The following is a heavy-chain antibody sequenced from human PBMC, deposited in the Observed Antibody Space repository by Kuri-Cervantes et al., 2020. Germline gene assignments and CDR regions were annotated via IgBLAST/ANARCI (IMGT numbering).Heavy chain of an antibody. Sequence: GGSLRLSCAASGFTVSSNYMSWVRQAPGKGLEWVSVIYSGGSTYYADSVMGRFTISRDNSKNTLYLQMNSLRAEDTAVYYCARVIVDTAMIITPDAFDIWGQGTMVTVSS. CDR2: IYSGGST. V-gene: IGHV3-53*01. J-gene: IGHJ3*02. CDR3: ARVIVDTAMIITPDAFDI. CDR1: GFTVSSNY. D-gene: IGHD5-18*01.